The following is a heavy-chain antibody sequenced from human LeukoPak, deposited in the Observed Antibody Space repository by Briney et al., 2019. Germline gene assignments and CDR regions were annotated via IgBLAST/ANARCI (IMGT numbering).Heavy chain of an antibody. J-gene: IGHJ4*02. CDR3: ASGADYYGSGSYEYYFDY. CDR1: GYTFTGYY. D-gene: IGHD3-10*01. CDR2: INPNSGGT. V-gene: IGHV1-2*02. Sequence: AASVKVSCKASGYTFTGYYMHWVRQAPGQGLEWMGWINPNSGGTNYAQKFQGRVTMTRDTSISTAYMELSRLRSDDTAVYYCASGADYYGSGSYEYYFDYWGQGTLVTVSS.